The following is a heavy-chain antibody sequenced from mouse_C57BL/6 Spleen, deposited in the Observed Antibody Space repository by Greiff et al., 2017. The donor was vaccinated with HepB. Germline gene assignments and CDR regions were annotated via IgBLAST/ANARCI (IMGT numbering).Heavy chain of an antibody. CDR3: AREEYYGSRGAMDY. V-gene: IGHV3-6*01. D-gene: IGHD1-1*01. CDR2: ISYDGSN. Sequence: VQLQQSGPGLVKPSQSLSLTCSVTGYSITSAYYWNWIRQFPGNKLEWMGYISYDGSNNYNPSLKNRISITRDTSKNQFFLKLNSVTTEDTATYYCAREEYYGSRGAMDYWGQGTSVTVSS. CDR1: GYSITSAYY. J-gene: IGHJ4*01.